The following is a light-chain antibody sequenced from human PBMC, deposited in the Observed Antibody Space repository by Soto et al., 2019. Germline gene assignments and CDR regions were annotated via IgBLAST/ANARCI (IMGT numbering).Light chain of an antibody. V-gene: IGKV3-11*01. CDR2: DAS. CDR3: QQRSNWTPIT. CDR1: QSVSSSY. J-gene: IGKJ3*01. Sequence: EIVFTQSACTLSLYTGERATLSCRASQSVSSSYLAWYQQKPGQAPRLLIYDASNRATGIPARFSGSGSGTDFTLTISSLEPEDFAVYYCQQRSNWTPITFGPGTKVHIK.